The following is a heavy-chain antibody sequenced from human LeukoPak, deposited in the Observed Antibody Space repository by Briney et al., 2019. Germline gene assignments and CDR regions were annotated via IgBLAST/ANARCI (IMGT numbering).Heavy chain of an antibody. CDR1: GGSISSSSYY. CDR3: ARTTYCGGDCYSDGGDY. D-gene: IGHD2-21*02. Sequence: SETLSLTCTVSGGSISSSSYYWSWIRQPAGKGLEWIGRIYTSGSTNYNPSLKSRVTISVDTSKNQFSLKLSSVTAADTAVYYCARTTYCGGDCYSDGGDYWGQGTLVTVSS. J-gene: IGHJ4*02. V-gene: IGHV4-61*02. CDR2: IYTSGST.